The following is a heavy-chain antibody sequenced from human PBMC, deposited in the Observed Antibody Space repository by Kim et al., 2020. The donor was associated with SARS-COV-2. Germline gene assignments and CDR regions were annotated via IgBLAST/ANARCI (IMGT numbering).Heavy chain of an antibody. D-gene: IGHD3-3*01. Sequence: SETLSLTCTVSGGSISSGDYYWSWIRQPPGKGLEWIGYIYYSGSTYHNPSLKSRVTISVDTSKNQFSLKLSSVTAADTAVYYCARARPREYDFWSGYVRPTYMDVWGKGTTVTVSS. CDR2: IYYSGST. CDR3: ARARPREYDFWSGYVRPTYMDV. CDR1: GGSISSGDYY. V-gene: IGHV4-30-4*01. J-gene: IGHJ6*03.